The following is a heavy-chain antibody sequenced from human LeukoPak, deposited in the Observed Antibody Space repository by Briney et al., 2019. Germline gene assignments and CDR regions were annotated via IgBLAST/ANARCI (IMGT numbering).Heavy chain of an antibody. D-gene: IGHD3-22*01. CDR1: GGTFSSYA. CDR2: IIPIFGTA. J-gene: IGHJ3*02. Sequence: SVKVSCKASGGTFSSYAISWVRQAPGRGLEWMGGIIPIFGTANYAQKFQGRVTITADESTSTAYMELSSLRSEDTAVYYCAKSDRDSSGYYSLDAFDIWGQGTMVTVSS. CDR3: AKSDRDSSGYYSLDAFDI. V-gene: IGHV1-69*13.